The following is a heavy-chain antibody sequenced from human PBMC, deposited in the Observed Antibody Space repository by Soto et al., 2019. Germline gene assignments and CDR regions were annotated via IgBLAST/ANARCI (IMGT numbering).Heavy chain of an antibody. Sequence: GGSLRLSCAASGFTFSSYEMNWGRQAPGKGLEWVSYISSSGSTIYYADSVKGRFTISRDNAKNSLYLQMNSLRAEDTAVYYCARAHSSSPEFDPWGQGTLVTVSS. CDR2: ISSSGSTI. J-gene: IGHJ5*02. CDR1: GFTFSSYE. D-gene: IGHD6-6*01. V-gene: IGHV3-48*03. CDR3: ARAHSSSPEFDP.